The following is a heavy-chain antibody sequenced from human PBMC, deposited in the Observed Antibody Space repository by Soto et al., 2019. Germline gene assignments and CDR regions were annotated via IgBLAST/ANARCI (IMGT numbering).Heavy chain of an antibody. D-gene: IGHD3-9*01. CDR3: ARDVTDYVLDV. J-gene: IGHJ6*02. V-gene: IGHV3-30*03. Sequence: QMQLVESGGGVVQPGNSLRLSCAASGFIFSNYAMHWVRQAPGEGLEWVALISYDGRYIYYADSVKGRFAISRDNSKKTVELLMNSLRREDTAVYYCARDVTDYVLDVWGQGTTVNVSS. CDR1: GFIFSNYA. CDR2: ISYDGRYI.